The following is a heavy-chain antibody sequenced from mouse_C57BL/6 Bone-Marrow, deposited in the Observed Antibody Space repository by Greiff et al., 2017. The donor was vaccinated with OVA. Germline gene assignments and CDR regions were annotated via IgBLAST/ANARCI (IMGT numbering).Heavy chain of an antibody. CDR3: AREDYGSSYRGFDV. CDR2: ISYSGST. Sequence: VQLKESGPGMVKPSQSLSLTCTVTGYSITSGYDWHWIRHFPGNKLEWMGYISYSGSTNYNPSLKSRISITHDTSKNHFFLKLNSVTTEDTATYYCAREDYGSSYRGFDVWGTGTTVTVSS. V-gene: IGHV3-1*01. CDR1: GYSITSGYD. D-gene: IGHD1-1*01. J-gene: IGHJ1*03.